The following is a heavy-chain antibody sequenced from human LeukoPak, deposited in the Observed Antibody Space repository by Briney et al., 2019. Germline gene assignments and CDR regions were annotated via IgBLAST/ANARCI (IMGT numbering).Heavy chain of an antibody. CDR1: GFTFSSYW. CDR3: ARGRGIAARPRPFDY. V-gene: IGHV3-74*01. Sequence: GGSLRLSCAASGFTFSSYWMHWVRQAPGRGLVWVSRINSDGSSTSYADSVKGRFTISRDNAKNTLYLQMNSLRAEDTAVYYCARGRGIAARPRPFDYWGQGTLVTVSS. J-gene: IGHJ4*02. D-gene: IGHD6-6*01. CDR2: INSDGSST.